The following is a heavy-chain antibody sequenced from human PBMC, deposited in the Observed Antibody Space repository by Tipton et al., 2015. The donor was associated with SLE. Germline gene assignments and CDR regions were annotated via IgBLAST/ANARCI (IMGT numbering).Heavy chain of an antibody. CDR2: INHSGST. CDR1: GGSFSGYY. V-gene: IGHV4-34*01. Sequence: TLSLTCAVYGGSFSGYYWSWIRQPPGKGLEWIGEINHSGSTNYNPSLKSRVTISVDTSKNQFSLKLSSVTAADTAVYYCARDGVYSSFWGQGTLVTVSS. CDR3: ARDGVYSSF. D-gene: IGHD6-6*01. J-gene: IGHJ4*02.